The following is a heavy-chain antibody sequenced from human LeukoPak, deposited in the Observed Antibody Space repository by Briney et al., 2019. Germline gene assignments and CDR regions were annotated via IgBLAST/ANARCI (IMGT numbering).Heavy chain of an antibody. Sequence: GGSLRLSCAASGFIFSTPWMSWVRQAPGKGLEWVANIKKDGSDKYYVDSVRGRFTISRDNAKNSLYLQMNSLRAEDTAVYYCAKMAWGSFDYWGQGILVTVSS. V-gene: IGHV3-7*01. CDR1: GFIFSTPW. J-gene: IGHJ4*02. CDR2: IKKDGSDK. D-gene: IGHD3-16*01. CDR3: AKMAWGSFDY.